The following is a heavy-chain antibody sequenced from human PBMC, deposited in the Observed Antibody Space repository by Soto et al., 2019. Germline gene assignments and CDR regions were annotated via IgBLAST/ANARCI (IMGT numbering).Heavy chain of an antibody. CDR1: GFTFSDYY. CDR3: ARDAILLWFGELPESYYYYMDV. Sequence: AGGSLRLSCAASGFTFSDYYMSWIRQAPGKGLEWVSYISSSGSTIYYADSVKGRFTISRDNAKNSLYLQMNSLRAEDTAVYYCARDAILLWFGELPESYYYYMDVWGKGTTVTVSS. D-gene: IGHD3-10*01. CDR2: ISSSGSTI. J-gene: IGHJ6*03. V-gene: IGHV3-11*01.